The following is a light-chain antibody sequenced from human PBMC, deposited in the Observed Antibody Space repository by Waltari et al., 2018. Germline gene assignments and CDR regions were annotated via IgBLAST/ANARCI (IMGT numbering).Light chain of an antibody. J-gene: IGKJ4*01. Sequence: EIVMTQSPATLSVSPGERVTLSCRASQSIRSPLAWHQQKPGQAPRRLIDDSSTRATGIPARFSGSGSGTEFPLAISSLQSEDFAVYYCQQYNNWPLTFGGGTKVEIK. CDR3: QQYNNWPLT. V-gene: IGKV3-15*01. CDR1: QSIRSP. CDR2: DSS.